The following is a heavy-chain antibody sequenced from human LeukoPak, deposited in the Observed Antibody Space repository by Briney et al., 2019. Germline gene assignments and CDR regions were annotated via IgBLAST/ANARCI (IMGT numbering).Heavy chain of an antibody. J-gene: IGHJ4*02. CDR3: AKDRITIVRGVRGSFDY. CDR1: GFTFSSYA. Sequence: GGSLRLSCAASGFTFSSYATSWVRQAPGKGLEWVSAISGSGGSTYYADSVKGRFTISRDNSKNTLYLQMNSLRAEDTAVYYCAKDRITIVRGVRGSFDYWGQGTLVTVSS. D-gene: IGHD3-10*01. V-gene: IGHV3-23*01. CDR2: ISGSGGST.